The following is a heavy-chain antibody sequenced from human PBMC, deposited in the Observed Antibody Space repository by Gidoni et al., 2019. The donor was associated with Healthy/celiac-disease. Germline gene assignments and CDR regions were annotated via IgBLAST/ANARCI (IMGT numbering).Heavy chain of an antibody. CDR3: AKHINDAFDI. CDR1: GFTLSSYG. V-gene: IGHV3-30*18. CDR2: ISYDGSNK. Sequence: QVQLVESGGGVVQPGRSLRLSCAASGFTLSSYGIHWSRQAQGKGLGWVPVISYDGSNKYYADSVKGRFTISRDNSKNTLYLQMNSLRAEDTAVYYCAKHINDAFDIWGQGTMVTVSS. J-gene: IGHJ3*02.